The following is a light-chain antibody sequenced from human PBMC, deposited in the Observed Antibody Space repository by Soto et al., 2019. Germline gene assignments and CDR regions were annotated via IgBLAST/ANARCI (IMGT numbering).Light chain of an antibody. J-gene: IGLJ2*01. Sequence: FMLTQPHSVSASPGETVNISCTRTSGGIASNYVQWYQQRPGSAPTIVIYEHNQRPSGVPNRFSGSTDGSSNSASLTISXXXXXXXAXXYCQSYDSSFVLFGGGTKLTVL. CDR3: QSYDSSFVL. V-gene: IGLV6-57*04. CDR2: EHN. CDR1: SGGIASNY.